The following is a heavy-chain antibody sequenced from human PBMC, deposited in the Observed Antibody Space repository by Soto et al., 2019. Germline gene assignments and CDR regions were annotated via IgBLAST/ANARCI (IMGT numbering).Heavy chain of an antibody. D-gene: IGHD2-21*02. Sequence: TSETLSLTCAASGGSISSSNWWSWVRQPPGKGLEWIGEIYHSGSTNYNPSLKSRVTISVDKSKNQFSLKLSSVTAADTAVYYCARDLWGYCGTDCYPLDVWGQGTTVTVSS. CDR2: IYHSGST. V-gene: IGHV4-4*02. J-gene: IGHJ6*02. CDR3: ARDLWGYCGTDCYPLDV. CDR1: GGSISSSNW.